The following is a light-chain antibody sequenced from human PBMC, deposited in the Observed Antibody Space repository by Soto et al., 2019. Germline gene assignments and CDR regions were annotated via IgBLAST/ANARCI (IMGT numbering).Light chain of an antibody. Sequence: EIGMTQSPATLSVSPGGRATLSCRASQSVSSYLAWYQQRPGQPPRLLIYRASTRATGIPARFSGSGSGTEVSLTIRSLQSEDFAVYYCQQYSTWPPRYTFGQGTKLEIK. CDR3: QQYSTWPPRYT. J-gene: IGKJ2*01. V-gene: IGKV3-15*01. CDR2: RAS. CDR1: QSVSSY.